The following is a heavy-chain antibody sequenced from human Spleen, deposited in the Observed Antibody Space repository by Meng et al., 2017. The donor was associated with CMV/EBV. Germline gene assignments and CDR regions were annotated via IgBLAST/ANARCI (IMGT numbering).Heavy chain of an antibody. CDR2: ISGSGGST. V-gene: IGHV3-23*01. D-gene: IGHD3-22*01. J-gene: IGHJ4*02. CDR3: AKDYYDSSGYYPHSRFDY. CDR1: GFTFSSYA. Sequence: GGSLRLSCAASGFTFSSYAMSWVRQAPGKGLEWVSAISGSGGSTYYADSVKGRFTISRDNSKNPLYLQMNSLRAEDTAVYYCAKDYYDSSGYYPHSRFDYWGQGTLVTVSS.